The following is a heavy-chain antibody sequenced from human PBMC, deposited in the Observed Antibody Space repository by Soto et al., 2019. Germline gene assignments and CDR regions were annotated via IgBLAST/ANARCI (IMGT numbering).Heavy chain of an antibody. D-gene: IGHD3-9*01. V-gene: IGHV3-23*01. CDR1: GFIFSSYA. Sequence: GGSLRLSCTASGFIFSSYAMNWVRQAPGKGLEWVSGLSGSGGNTYYADSVKGRFTISRDNSKNTLYLQMKILRAEDTAVYYCAKATYNDILTGYYWPHFDYWGQGTLVTVSS. J-gene: IGHJ4*02. CDR2: LSGSGGNT. CDR3: AKATYNDILTGYYWPHFDY.